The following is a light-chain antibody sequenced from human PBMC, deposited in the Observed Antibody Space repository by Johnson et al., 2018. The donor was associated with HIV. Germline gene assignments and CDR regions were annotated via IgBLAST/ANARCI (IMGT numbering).Light chain of an antibody. Sequence: QFVLTQPPSVSAAPGQTVTISCSGSSSNVGSSFVSWYRQVPGTAPKLLIYDNNKRPSGIPGRFSGSKSGPSATLGITGLQTGDEADYYCVTWDNSLSVFVFGTGTKVTVL. CDR3: VTWDNSLSVFV. J-gene: IGLJ1*01. V-gene: IGLV1-51*01. CDR2: DNN. CDR1: SSNVGSSF.